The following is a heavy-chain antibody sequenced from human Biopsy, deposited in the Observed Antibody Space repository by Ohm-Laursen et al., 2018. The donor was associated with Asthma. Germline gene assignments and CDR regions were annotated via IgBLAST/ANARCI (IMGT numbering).Heavy chain of an antibody. Sequence: ASVKVSCKASGDSFTDYYVHWVRQAPGQGLEWMGRIDPNSGGTNYAQKFLGRVTMTRDTSVNTAFMVLGRLRSDDTAVYYCARIKIRIGAGTDRYFDLWGRGTLVTVSS. D-gene: IGHD3-16*01. CDR3: ARIKIRIGAGTDRYFDL. CDR2: IDPNSGGT. V-gene: IGHV1-2*06. CDR1: GDSFTDYY. J-gene: IGHJ2*01.